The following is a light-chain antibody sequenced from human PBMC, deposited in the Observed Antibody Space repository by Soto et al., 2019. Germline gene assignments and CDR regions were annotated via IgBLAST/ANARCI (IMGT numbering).Light chain of an antibody. CDR2: GAS. CDR3: QQYSNWPLT. Sequence: EIVMTQSPATLSVSPGERVTLSCRASQSVNSNLAWYQQKPGQAPRLLIYGASTRATGIPARFSGSGSGTDFTLTISSLQSEDFAVYYCQQYSNWPLTFGQGTKVEVK. CDR1: QSVNSN. J-gene: IGKJ1*01. V-gene: IGKV3-15*01.